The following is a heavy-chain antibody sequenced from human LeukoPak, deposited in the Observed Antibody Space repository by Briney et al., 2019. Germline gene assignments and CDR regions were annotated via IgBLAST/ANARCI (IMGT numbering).Heavy chain of an antibody. CDR3: ARYLDYYDSRQTLLHDY. J-gene: IGHJ4*02. D-gene: IGHD3-22*01. V-gene: IGHV1-18*01. CDR2: ISAYNGNT. CDR1: GYTFTSYG. Sequence: ASVKVSCKASGYTFTSYGISWVRQAPGQGLEWMGWISAYNGNTNYAQKLQGRVTMTTDTSTSTAYMELRSLRPDDTAVYYCARYLDYYDSRQTLLHDYWGQGTLVTVSS.